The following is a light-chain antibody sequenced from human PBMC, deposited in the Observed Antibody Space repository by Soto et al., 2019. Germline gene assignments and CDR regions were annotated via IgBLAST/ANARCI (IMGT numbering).Light chain of an antibody. CDR1: SSDVGGYNY. CDR3: SSYTSSSTS. V-gene: IGLV2-14*01. Sequence: QSALTQPASVSGSPGQSITISCTGTSSDVGGYNYVSWYQQHPGKAPKLMIYDVSNRPSVVSNRFSGSKSGNTASLTISGLQAEDEADYYCSSYTSSSTSFGTGTKLTVL. J-gene: IGLJ1*01. CDR2: DVS.